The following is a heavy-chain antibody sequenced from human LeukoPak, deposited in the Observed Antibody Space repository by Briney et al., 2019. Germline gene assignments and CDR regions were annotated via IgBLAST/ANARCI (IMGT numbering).Heavy chain of an antibody. J-gene: IGHJ4*02. CDR2: ISGSGDST. D-gene: IGHD2-21*02. V-gene: IGHV3-23*01. CDR1: GFTLRSYV. CDR3: AKDRLLNCRGDCYIFDY. Sequence: GGSLRLSCAASGFTLRSYVMNWVRQTPGKGLEWVSSISGSGDSTFYADSVKGRFSISRDNSKNTLYLQVNGLRTEDTAVYYCAKDRLLNCRGDCYIFDYWGQGTVVTVSS.